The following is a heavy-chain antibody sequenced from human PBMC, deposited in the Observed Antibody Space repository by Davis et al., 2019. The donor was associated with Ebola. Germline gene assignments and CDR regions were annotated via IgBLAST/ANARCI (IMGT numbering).Heavy chain of an antibody. CDR3: AKDRPQMATISESGYFGMDV. D-gene: IGHD5-24*01. CDR2: MRYDGTEK. CDR1: GLTFSYYG. J-gene: IGHJ6*02. Sequence: GGSLRLSCAASGLTFSYYGMHWVRQAPGKGLEWVAFMRYDGTEKYYGDSVKGRVTISRDNSKNTLYLQMNGLRPEDTAVYYCAKDRPQMATISESGYFGMDVWGQGTTVTVSS. V-gene: IGHV3-30*02.